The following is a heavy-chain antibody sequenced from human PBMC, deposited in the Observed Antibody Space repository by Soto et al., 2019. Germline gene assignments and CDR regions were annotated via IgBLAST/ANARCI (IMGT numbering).Heavy chain of an antibody. CDR2: IIPIFGTA. Sequence: SVKVSCKASGGTFSSYAISWVRQAPGQGLEWMGGIIPIFGTANYAQKFQGRVTITADKSTSTAYMELSSLRSEDTAVYYCAKTPPYSSGWLYFDYWGQGTLVTVSS. J-gene: IGHJ4*02. D-gene: IGHD6-19*01. V-gene: IGHV1-69*06. CDR3: AKTPPYSSGWLYFDY. CDR1: GGTFSSYA.